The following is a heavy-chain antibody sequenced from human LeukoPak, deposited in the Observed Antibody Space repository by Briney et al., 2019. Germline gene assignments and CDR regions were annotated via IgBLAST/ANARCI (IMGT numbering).Heavy chain of an antibody. CDR3: TKRPVVVITTPYFDY. CDR2: ISGSGTST. V-gene: IGHV3-23*01. D-gene: IGHD3-22*01. Sequence: GGSLRLSCAASGFTFSSYAMSWVRQAPGKGLEWVSSISGSGTSTYYADSVKGRFTISRDNEKNTVCVEMKRVRGEDTGVYYCTKRPVVVITTPYFDYWGQGTLVTVSS. J-gene: IGHJ4*02. CDR1: GFTFSSYA.